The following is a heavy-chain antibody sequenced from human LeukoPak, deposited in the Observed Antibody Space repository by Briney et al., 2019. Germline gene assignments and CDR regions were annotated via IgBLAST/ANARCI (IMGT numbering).Heavy chain of an antibody. CDR1: GGSISTSSYY. Sequence: ASETLSLTCTVSGGSISTSSYYWGWIRQPPGEGLECIGMIYYSGTTYYNPSLQNRITISVDTSKNQFSLRLSSVTAADTAVYHCARLRCSGGDCYLDYWGQGTLVTVSS. CDR3: ARLRCSGGDCYLDY. J-gene: IGHJ4*02. V-gene: IGHV4-39*01. CDR2: IYYSGTT. D-gene: IGHD2-21*02.